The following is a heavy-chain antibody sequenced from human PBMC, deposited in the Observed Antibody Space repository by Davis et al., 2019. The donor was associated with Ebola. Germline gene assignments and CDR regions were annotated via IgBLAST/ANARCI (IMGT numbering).Heavy chain of an antibody. CDR1: GGSFSGYY. CDR3: ARGRGNYGDQHYYYYGMDV. Sequence: PGGSLRLSCAVYGGSFSGYYWSWIRQPPGKGLEWIGEINHSGSTNYNPSLKSRVSISVDTSKNQFSLKLSSVTAADTAVYYCARGRGNYGDQHYYYYGMDVWGKGTTVTVSS. CDR2: INHSGST. J-gene: IGHJ6*04. V-gene: IGHV4-34*01. D-gene: IGHD4-17*01.